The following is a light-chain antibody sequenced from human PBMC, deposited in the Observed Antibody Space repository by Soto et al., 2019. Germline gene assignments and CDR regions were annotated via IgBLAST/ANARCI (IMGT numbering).Light chain of an antibody. CDR3: QHYGASPWT. Sequence: NVLTQSPGTLSLSPGQRATLSCRASQSLSGNYLAWYQQKPGQAPRVLIYRASIRATGISDRFSGSGSGTDFTLTISRLEHEDFEVYYCQHYGASPWTLGQGTKGDIK. CDR2: RAS. V-gene: IGKV3-20*01. J-gene: IGKJ1*01. CDR1: QSLSGNY.